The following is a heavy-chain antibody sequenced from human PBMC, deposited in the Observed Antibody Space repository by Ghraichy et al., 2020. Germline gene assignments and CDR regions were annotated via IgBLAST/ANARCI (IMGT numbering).Heavy chain of an antibody. D-gene: IGHD5-18*01. J-gene: IGHJ4*02. V-gene: IGHV3-30*18. CDR1: GFTFSSYG. CDR3: AKDPRGYSYVGPFDY. CDR2: ISYDGSNK. Sequence: GGSLRLSCAASGFTFSSYGMHWVRQAPGKGLEWVAVISYDGSNKYYADSVKGRFTISRDNSKNTLYLQMNSLRAEDTAVYYCAKDPRGYSYVGPFDYWGQGSLVTVSS.